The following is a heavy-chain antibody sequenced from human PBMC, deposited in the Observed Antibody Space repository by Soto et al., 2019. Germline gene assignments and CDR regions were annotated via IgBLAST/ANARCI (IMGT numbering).Heavy chain of an antibody. CDR2: IYWNDDK. CDR3: AHIERFLEWLFIDY. Sequence: SGPTLVNPTQTLTVTCTFSGFSLITSGVVVGWIRQPPGKALEWLALIYWNDDKRYSPSLKSRLTITKDTSKNQVVLTMTNMDPVDTATYYCAHIERFLEWLFIDYWGQGTLVTVSS. J-gene: IGHJ4*02. CDR1: GFSLITSGVV. D-gene: IGHD3-3*01. V-gene: IGHV2-5*01.